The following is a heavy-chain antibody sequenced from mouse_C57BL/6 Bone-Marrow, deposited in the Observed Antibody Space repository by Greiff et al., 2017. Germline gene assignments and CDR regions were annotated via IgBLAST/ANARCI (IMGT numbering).Heavy chain of an antibody. J-gene: IGHJ3*01. CDR1: GYTFTSYG. CDR3: ARSNYDY. V-gene: IGHV1-81*01. CDR2: IYPRSGNT. D-gene: IGHD2-4*01. Sequence: LVESGAELARPGASVKLSCKASGYTFTSYGIRWVKQRPGQGLEWIGEIYPRSGNTYYNEKFKGKATLTADKSSCTAYMELRSLTSEDSAVYFCARSNYDYGGRGTLATVSA.